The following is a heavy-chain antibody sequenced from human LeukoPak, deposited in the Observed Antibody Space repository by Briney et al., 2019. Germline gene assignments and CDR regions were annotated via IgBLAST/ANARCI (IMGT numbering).Heavy chain of an antibody. V-gene: IGHV4-34*01. CDR1: GGSFSGYY. J-gene: IGHJ6*03. Sequence: SETLSLTCAVYGGSFSGYYWSWIRQPPGKGLEWIGGINHSGSTNYNPSLKSRVTISVDTSKNQFSLKLSSVTAADTAVYYCARLKYYSNYYYYYMDVWGKGTTVTVSS. CDR3: ARLKYYSNYYYYYMDV. CDR2: INHSGST. D-gene: IGHD4-11*01.